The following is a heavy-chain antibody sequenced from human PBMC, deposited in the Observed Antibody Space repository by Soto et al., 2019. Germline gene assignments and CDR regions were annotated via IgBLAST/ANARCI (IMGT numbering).Heavy chain of an antibody. CDR3: ASTPWNYGENRYFDY. V-gene: IGHV3-23*01. CDR2: ISGNGYDT. CDR1: GFTFSSYA. Sequence: GGSLRLSCAASGFTFSSYAMSWVRQAPGKGLEWVSSISGNGYDTYDADSVKGRFTISRDYSKNTLFLQMNSLRVEDTAIYYCASTPWNYGENRYFDYWGQGTLVTVSS. J-gene: IGHJ4*02. D-gene: IGHD1-7*01.